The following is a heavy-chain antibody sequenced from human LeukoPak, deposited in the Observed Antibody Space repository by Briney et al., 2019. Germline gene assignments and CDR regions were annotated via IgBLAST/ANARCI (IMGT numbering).Heavy chain of an antibody. D-gene: IGHD3-22*01. CDR3: AKKRYYDSSGQEDSFDC. CDR2: ISGSGGST. J-gene: IGHJ4*02. CDR1: GFTFSSYA. Sequence: GGSLRLSCAASGFTFSSYAMSWVRQAPGKGLEWVSTISGSGGSTYYADSVKGRFTVSRDNSKNMVYLQMNSLRADDPAVYYCAKKRYYDSSGQEDSFDCWGQGTLVTVSS. V-gene: IGHV3-23*01.